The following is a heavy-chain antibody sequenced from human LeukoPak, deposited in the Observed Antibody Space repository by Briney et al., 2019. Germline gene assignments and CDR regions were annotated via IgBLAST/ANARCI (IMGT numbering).Heavy chain of an antibody. D-gene: IGHD3-3*01. V-gene: IGHV1-46*01. CDR1: GYTFTSYY. CDR2: INPTGGST. Sequence: ASVKVSCKASGYTFTSYYIHWVRQAPGQGLEWMGIINPTGGSTIYAQRFQGGVTMTRDKSTSSVYMDLSTLTSEDTAVYYCARAEWSLGGHDAFDIWGQGTMVTVSS. CDR3: ARAEWSLGGHDAFDI. J-gene: IGHJ3*02.